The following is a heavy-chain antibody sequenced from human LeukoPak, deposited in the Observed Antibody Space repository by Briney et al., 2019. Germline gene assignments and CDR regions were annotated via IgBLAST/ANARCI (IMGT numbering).Heavy chain of an antibody. D-gene: IGHD3-10*01. CDR3: ARDHGNYGEFLSHDY. CDR1: GFTFSSYW. Sequence: PGGSLRLSCAASGFTFSSYWMHWVRQAPGKGLVWVSRINSDGSSTSYADSVKGRFTISRDNAKNTLYLQMNSLRAEDTAVYYCARDHGNYGEFLSHDYWGQGTLVTVSS. V-gene: IGHV3-74*01. CDR2: INSDGSST. J-gene: IGHJ4*02.